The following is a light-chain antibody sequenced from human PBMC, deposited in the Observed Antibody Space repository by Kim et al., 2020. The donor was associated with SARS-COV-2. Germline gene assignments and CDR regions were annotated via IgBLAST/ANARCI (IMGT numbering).Light chain of an antibody. CDR2: DAS. V-gene: IGKV3-11*01. CDR1: QSVSSY. J-gene: IGKJ2*01. Sequence: LCPGESAPLSCRASQSVSSYLAWYQQKPGQAPRLLIYDASNRATGIPARFSGSGSGTDFTLTISSLEPEDFAVYYCQQRSNWPRYTFGQGTKLEI. CDR3: QQRSNWPRYT.